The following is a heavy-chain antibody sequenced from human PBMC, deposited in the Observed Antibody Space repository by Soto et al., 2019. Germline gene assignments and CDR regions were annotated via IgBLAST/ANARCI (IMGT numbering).Heavy chain of an antibody. CDR2: ISAYNGNT. CDR3: ARDQDFWSGYNPNSYFDY. Sequence: ASVKVSCKASGYTFTSYGISWVRQAPGQGLEWMGWISAYNGNTNYAQKLQGRVTMTTDTSTSTAYMELRSLRSDDTAVYYCARDQDFWSGYNPNSYFDYWRQGTLVTVSS. D-gene: IGHD3-3*01. CDR1: GYTFTSYG. V-gene: IGHV1-18*01. J-gene: IGHJ4*02.